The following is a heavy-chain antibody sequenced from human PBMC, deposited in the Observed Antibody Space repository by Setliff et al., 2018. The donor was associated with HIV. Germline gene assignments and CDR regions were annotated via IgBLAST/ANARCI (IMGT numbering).Heavy chain of an antibody. CDR3: ARGPARAVARPGWLDP. Sequence: SETLSLTCAVSGGSVSSSNWWSWVRQPPGKGLEWIGEISQSGSTNYNPSLKSRVTISVDTSKNQFSLKLSSVTAADTAVYYCARGPARAVARPGWLDPWGQGTLVTVAS. CDR2: ISQSGST. J-gene: IGHJ5*02. D-gene: IGHD6-19*01. V-gene: IGHV4-4*02. CDR1: GGSVSSSNW.